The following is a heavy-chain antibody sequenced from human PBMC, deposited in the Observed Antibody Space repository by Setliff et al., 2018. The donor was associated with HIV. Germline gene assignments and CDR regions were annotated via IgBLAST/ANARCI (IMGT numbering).Heavy chain of an antibody. CDR3: ARHDITLVRGLV. CDR2: VSHTGNT. CDR1: GDSINTHY. J-gene: IGHJ6*02. V-gene: IGHV4-59*08. Sequence: SETLSLTCTVSGDSINTHYWSWIRQPPGKGLEWIGYVSHTGNTHSNPSLKSRVTISVDTSKNLFSLKVNSVTAADTAVYYCARHDITLVRGLVWGQGTTVTVSS. D-gene: IGHD3-10*01.